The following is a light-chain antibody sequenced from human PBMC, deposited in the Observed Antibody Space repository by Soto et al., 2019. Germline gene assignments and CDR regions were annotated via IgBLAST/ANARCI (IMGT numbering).Light chain of an antibody. V-gene: IGLV1-40*01. CDR1: SSNIGAGYD. Sequence: QSVLTQPPSVSGAPGQRVTISCTGSSSNIGAGYDVHWYQQLPGTAPKRLIYGNSNRPSGVPDRFSGSKSGTSASLAITGLQAEDEAADYCQSYDSSLSGPCVFGTGTKRTVL. J-gene: IGLJ1*01. CDR2: GNS. CDR3: QSYDSSLSGPCV.